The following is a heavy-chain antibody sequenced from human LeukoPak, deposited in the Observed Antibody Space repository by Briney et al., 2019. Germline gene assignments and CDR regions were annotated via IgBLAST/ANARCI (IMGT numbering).Heavy chain of an antibody. J-gene: IGHJ4*02. CDR3: ATAYYDSSGFDY. CDR1: GYTLTELS. D-gene: IGHD3-22*01. CDR2: FDPEDGET. Sequence: ASVKVSCKVSGYTLTELSMLWVRQAPGKGLEWMGGFDPEDGETIYAQKFQGRVTMTEDTSTDTAYMELSSLRSEDTAVYYCATAYYDSSGFDYWGQGTLVTVSS. V-gene: IGHV1-24*01.